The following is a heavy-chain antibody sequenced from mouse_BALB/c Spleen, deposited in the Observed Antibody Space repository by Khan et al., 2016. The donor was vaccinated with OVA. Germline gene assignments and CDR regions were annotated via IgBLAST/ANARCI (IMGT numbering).Heavy chain of an antibody. J-gene: IGHJ2*01. CDR2: IYPGNSDT. Sequence: VQLQQSGTVLARPGASVKMSCKASGYSFTSYWMHWVKQRPGQGLEWIGAIYPGNSDTRYNQKFKDKAKLTTVTSASTAYMELSSLTNEDSAVYYCTRSYDSYYFDYWGQGTTLTVSS. D-gene: IGHD2-4*01. V-gene: IGHV1-5*01. CDR3: TRSYDSYYFDY. CDR1: GYSFTSYW.